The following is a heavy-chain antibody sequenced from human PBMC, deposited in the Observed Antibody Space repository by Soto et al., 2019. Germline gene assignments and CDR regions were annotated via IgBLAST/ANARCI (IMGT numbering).Heavy chain of an antibody. CDR3: ARDGDGPEP. V-gene: IGHV1-69*08. CDR1: GGTLSSYT. J-gene: IGHJ5*02. CDR2: IIPILGIA. D-gene: IGHD2-21*01. Sequence: QVQLVQSGAEVKKPGSSVKVSCKASGGTLSSYTISWVRQAPGQGLEWMGRIIPILGIANYAQKFQGRVTITADKSTSTAYMELSSLRFEDTAVYYCARDGDGPEPWGQGTLVTVSS.